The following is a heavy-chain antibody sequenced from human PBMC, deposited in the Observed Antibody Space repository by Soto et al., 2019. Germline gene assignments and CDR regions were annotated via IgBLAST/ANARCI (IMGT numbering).Heavy chain of an antibody. D-gene: IGHD6-13*01. CDR3: AREGYSKQQLGVLDFDY. J-gene: IGHJ4*02. CDR1: GFTFSSYG. Sequence: GGSLRLSCAASGFTFSSYGMHWVRQAPGKGLEWVAVIWYDGSNKYYADSVKGRFTISRDNSKNTLYLQMNSLRAEDTAVYYCAREGYSKQQLGVLDFDYWGQGTLVTVSS. CDR2: IWYDGSNK. V-gene: IGHV3-33*01.